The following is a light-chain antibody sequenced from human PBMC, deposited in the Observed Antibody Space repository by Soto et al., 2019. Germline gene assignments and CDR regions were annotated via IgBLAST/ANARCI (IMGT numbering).Light chain of an antibody. CDR1: QNIYSN. V-gene: IGKV3-15*01. Sequence: ILITQSPASLSVSPWGIASLSCRASQNIYSNIACYQQRPFQAPRLLIYRASTRATGVPARFSGSGSGTEFTLTISSLQSEDFTVYSCLQYHNLWAFGQGTKVDIK. CDR2: RAS. J-gene: IGKJ1*01. CDR3: LQYHNLWA.